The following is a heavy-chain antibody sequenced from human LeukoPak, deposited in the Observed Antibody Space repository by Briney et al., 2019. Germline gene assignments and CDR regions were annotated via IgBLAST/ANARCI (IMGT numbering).Heavy chain of an antibody. J-gene: IGHJ6*02. V-gene: IGHV1-2*02. CDR1: GYTFTGYY. CDR2: INPNSGGT. Sequence: GASVKVSCKASGYTFTGYYMHWVRQAPGQGVEWMGWINPNSGGTNYAQKFQGRVTMTRDTSISTAYMELSRLRSDDTAVYYCARVRTKYYYYGMDVWGQGTTVTVSS. CDR3: ARVRTKYYYYGMDV.